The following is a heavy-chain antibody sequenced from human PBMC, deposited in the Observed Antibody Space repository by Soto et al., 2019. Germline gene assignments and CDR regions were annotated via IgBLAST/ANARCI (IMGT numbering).Heavy chain of an antibody. J-gene: IGHJ4*02. Sequence: GGSLRLSCAASGFTFSDHHMDWVRQAPGKGLEWVSSISPTSEYIYHADSVKGRFTISRDNAKNSLYLQMDSLRADDTAVYYCARRYGGNLDYWGQGTLVTVSS. D-gene: IGHD1-26*01. CDR3: ARRYGGNLDY. V-gene: IGHV3-21*04. CDR2: ISPTSEYI. CDR1: GFTFSDHH.